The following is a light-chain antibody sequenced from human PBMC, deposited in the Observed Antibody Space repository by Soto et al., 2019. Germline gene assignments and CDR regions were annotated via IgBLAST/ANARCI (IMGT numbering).Light chain of an antibody. V-gene: IGKV1-6*01. CDR2: AAS. J-gene: IGKJ1*01. Sequence: IQMTQSPSTLSATAGDRVTITCRASQGIRNDLGWYQQKPGKAPKLLIYAASSLQSGVPSRFSGSGSGTDFTLTISSLQPEDFATYYCLQDYNYPWTFGQGTKVDIK. CDR1: QGIRND. CDR3: LQDYNYPWT.